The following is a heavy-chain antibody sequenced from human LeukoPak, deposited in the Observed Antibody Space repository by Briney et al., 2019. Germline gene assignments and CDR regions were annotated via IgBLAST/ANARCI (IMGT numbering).Heavy chain of an antibody. J-gene: IGHJ1*01. D-gene: IGHD3-10*01. Sequence: GGSLRLSCEASGFTFSGAWIHWVRHAPGKGLVWVSRINNDGTTTMYADSVKGRFTLSRDNAKNTLYLQMNSLRAEDTAVYYCARVSGPGMNEYFHLWGQGTLVTVSS. CDR2: INNDGTTT. CDR1: GFTFSGAW. V-gene: IGHV3-74*03. CDR3: ARVSGPGMNEYFHL.